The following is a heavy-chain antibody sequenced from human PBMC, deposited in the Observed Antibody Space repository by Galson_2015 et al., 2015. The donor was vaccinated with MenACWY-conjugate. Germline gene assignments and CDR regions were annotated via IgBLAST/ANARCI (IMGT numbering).Heavy chain of an antibody. Sequence: SVKVSCKASGYTFTSYGISWVRQAPGQGLEWMGWISAYNGNTNYAQKLQGRVTMTTDTSTSTAYMELSSLRSEDTAVYYCARDLSTMVRGVHIPSYYYYGMDVWGQGTTVTVSS. CDR2: ISAYNGNT. V-gene: IGHV1-18*04. CDR1: GYTFTSYG. D-gene: IGHD3-10*01. J-gene: IGHJ6*02. CDR3: ARDLSTMVRGVHIPSYYYYGMDV.